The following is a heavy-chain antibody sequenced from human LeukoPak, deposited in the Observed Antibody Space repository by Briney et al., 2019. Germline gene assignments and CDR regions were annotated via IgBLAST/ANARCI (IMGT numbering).Heavy chain of an antibody. V-gene: IGHV1-8*01. D-gene: IGHD5-24*01. Sequence: ASVKVSCKASGYTFTSYDINWVRQATGQGLEWMGWMNPNSGNTGYAQKFQGRVTMTRNTSISTAYMELSSLRSGDTAVYYCARGLRWRWLQSYFDYWGQGTLVTVSS. CDR1: GYTFTSYD. CDR3: ARGLRWRWLQSYFDY. J-gene: IGHJ4*02. CDR2: MNPNSGNT.